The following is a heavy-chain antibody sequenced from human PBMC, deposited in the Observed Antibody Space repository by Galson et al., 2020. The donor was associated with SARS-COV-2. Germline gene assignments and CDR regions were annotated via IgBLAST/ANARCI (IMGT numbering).Heavy chain of an antibody. CDR2: LWYDGSNK. CDR1: GFTFSSYG. CDR3: ARDGGLWFAFDI. V-gene: IGHV3-33*01. J-gene: IGHJ4*02. D-gene: IGHD3-10*01. Sequence: GGSLRLSCAASGFTFSSYGMHWVRQAPGKGLEWVAVLWYDGSNKYYAASVKGRFTISRDNSKNTLYLQMNSLRAEDTAVYYCARDGGLWFAFDIWGQGTLVTVSS.